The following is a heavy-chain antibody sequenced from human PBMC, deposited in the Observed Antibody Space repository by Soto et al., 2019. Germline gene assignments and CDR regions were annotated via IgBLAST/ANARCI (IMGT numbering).Heavy chain of an antibody. CDR1: GGTFSSYA. CDR3: ARDGPQTGPTRYYYGMDV. D-gene: IGHD1-7*01. Sequence: QVQLVQSGAEVKKPGSSVKVSCKASGGTFSSYAISWVRQAPGQGLEWMGGIIPIFGTANYAQKFQGRVTSTADESTSTANMELSSLRSEDTAVYYCARDGPQTGPTRYYYGMDVWGQGTTVTVSS. V-gene: IGHV1-69*12. J-gene: IGHJ6*02. CDR2: IIPIFGTA.